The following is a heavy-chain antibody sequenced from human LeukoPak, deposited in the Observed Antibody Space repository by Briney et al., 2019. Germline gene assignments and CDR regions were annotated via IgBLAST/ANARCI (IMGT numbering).Heavy chain of an antibody. V-gene: IGHV3-23*01. CDR3: AKDRSDIVVVPAASH. CDR1: GFTFSSYA. J-gene: IGHJ4*02. Sequence: GGSLRLSCAASGFTFSSYAMSWVRQAPGKGLEWVSAISGSGGSAYYADSVKGRFTISRDNSKNTLYLQMNSLRAEGTAVYYCAKDRSDIVVVPAASHWGQGTLVTVSS. CDR2: ISGSGGSA. D-gene: IGHD2-2*01.